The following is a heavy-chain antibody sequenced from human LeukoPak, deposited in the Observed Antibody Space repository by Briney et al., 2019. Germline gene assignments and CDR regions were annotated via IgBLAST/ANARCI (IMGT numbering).Heavy chain of an antibody. CDR3: SRGITGRPRGYYYYYYMDV. J-gene: IGHJ6*03. CDR1: GFTFCGYG. D-gene: IGHD2-8*02. Sequence: GALRLPCTAAGFTFCGYGMRWVRQAPGEGVEGGGFISSKAYGATTEYAASVKGRFTISRDDSISVAYLQMNSLKTEDTGVYYCSRGITGRPRGYYYYYYMDVWGKGTTVTVSS. CDR2: ISSKAYGATT. V-gene: IGHV3-49*04.